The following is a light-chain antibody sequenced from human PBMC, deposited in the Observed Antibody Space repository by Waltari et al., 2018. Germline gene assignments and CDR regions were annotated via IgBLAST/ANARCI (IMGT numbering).Light chain of an antibody. Sequence: DIQMTQSPSTLSASVGDTVTITCRAGQSVSSWLAWYQQKAGKAPTVLIYDASDLESGVPSRFSGSGSDTEFTLTISNLQPDDFATYYCQQYDSYVYTFGQGTKLEIK. CDR1: QSVSSW. CDR3: QQYDSYVYT. J-gene: IGKJ2*01. CDR2: DAS. V-gene: IGKV1-5*01.